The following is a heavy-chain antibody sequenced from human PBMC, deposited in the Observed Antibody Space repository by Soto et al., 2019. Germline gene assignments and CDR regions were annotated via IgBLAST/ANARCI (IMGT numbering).Heavy chain of an antibody. J-gene: IGHJ4*02. CDR1: GFTFSNYA. CDR3: ARKPLRFLEWSSDYYCDY. V-gene: IGHV3-23*01. Sequence: EVQLLESGGGLVQPGGSLRLSCAVSGFTFSNYAMSWVRQAPGKGLEWVSSISSTGGSTYYADSVKGRFTISRDNSKNTLYLQMNSLRAEDAAIYYCARKPLRFLEWSSDYYCDYWGQGTLVTVSS. CDR2: ISSTGGST. D-gene: IGHD3-3*01.